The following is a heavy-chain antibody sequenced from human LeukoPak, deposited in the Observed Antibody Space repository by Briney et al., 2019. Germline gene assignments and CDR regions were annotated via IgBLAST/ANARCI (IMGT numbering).Heavy chain of an antibody. D-gene: IGHD3-3*01. Sequence: SEALVLNRTCPGCPISNYYWSWIRQPPGKGLEWIGYIYYSGSTNYNPSLKSRVTISVDTSKNQFSLKLSSVTAADTAVYYCARQLEYYFDYWGQGTLVTVSS. CDR3: ARQLEYYFDY. CDR2: IYYSGST. V-gene: IGHV4-59*08. CDR1: GCPISNYY. J-gene: IGHJ4*02.